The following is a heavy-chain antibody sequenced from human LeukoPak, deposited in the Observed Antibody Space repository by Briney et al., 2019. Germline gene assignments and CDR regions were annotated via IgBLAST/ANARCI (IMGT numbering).Heavy chain of an antibody. CDR1: GFTFSPYW. CDR2: INREGSST. D-gene: IGHD3-16*01. Sequence: GGALRLSCAASGFTFSPYWMHWVRQAPGKGLRWVSRINREGSSTNYADSVKGRSTISTANAKKTPYTHMNSIRAEDTGVYYCGRPVVLGAYLRGAYYLDSWGQGTLVTVPS. J-gene: IGHJ4*02. CDR3: GRPVVLGAYLRGAYYLDS. V-gene: IGHV3-74*01.